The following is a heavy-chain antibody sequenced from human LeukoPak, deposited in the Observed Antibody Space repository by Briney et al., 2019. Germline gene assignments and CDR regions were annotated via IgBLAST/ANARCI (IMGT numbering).Heavy chain of an antibody. CDR2: INHSGST. CDR1: GGSFSGYY. D-gene: IGHD2-2*01. CDR3: ASGEVAVPADTDLTSGMDV. J-gene: IGHJ6*02. V-gene: IGHV4-34*01. Sequence: PSETLSLTCAVYGGSFSGYYWGWIRQPPGKGLEWLGEINHSGSTNYNPSLKSRVTISVDTSKNQFSLKLSSVTAADTAVYYCASGEVAVPADTDLTSGMDVWGQGTTVTVSS.